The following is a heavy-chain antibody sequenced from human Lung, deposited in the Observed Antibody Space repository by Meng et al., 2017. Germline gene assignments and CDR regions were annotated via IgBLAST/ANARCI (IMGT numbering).Heavy chain of an antibody. Sequence: QVQLVQSVAEVKEPGASVKVSCKPSGYPFTAYYRHWVRQAPGQGLEWMGHIIPNSGDTLYAPKFQGRVSMTADTSIGTAYVELSGLRSDDTAIYYCVRDENISLGKLFGDYWGQGTLVTVSS. CDR2: IIPNSGDT. CDR3: VRDENISLGKLFGDY. CDR1: GYPFTAYY. D-gene: IGHD2-21*01. J-gene: IGHJ4*02. V-gene: IGHV1-2*06.